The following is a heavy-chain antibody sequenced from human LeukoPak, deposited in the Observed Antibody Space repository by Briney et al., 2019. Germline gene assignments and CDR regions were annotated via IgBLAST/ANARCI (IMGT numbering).Heavy chain of an antibody. CDR1: DGSIRNYY. J-gene: IGHJ4*02. V-gene: IGHV4-4*07. CDR2: IHISGNT. CDR3: ARGGSGWHYFDY. D-gene: IGHD6-19*01. Sequence: SETLSLTCTVSDGSIRNYYWTWIRQSAGKGLEWIGRIHISGNTDFNPSLKSRVTMSVDMSKNQFSLNLSSVTAADTAVYYCARGGSGWHYFDYWGQGSLVTVSS.